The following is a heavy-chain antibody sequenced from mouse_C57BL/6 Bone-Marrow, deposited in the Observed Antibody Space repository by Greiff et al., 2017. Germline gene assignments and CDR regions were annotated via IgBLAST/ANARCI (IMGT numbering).Heavy chain of an antibody. CDR3: ASSRVRNYPYFDY. V-gene: IGHV1-49*01. J-gene: IGHJ2*01. CDR1: YFAFMASA. D-gene: IGHD2-1*01. CDR2: FTMYSDAT. Sequence: QVQLQQSGAELVRPGSSVKLSCKASYFAFMASAMHWVKQRPGHGLEWIGSFTMYSDATEYSENFKGKATLTANTSSSTAYMELSSLTSEDSAVYYCASSRVRNYPYFDYWGQGTTLTVSS.